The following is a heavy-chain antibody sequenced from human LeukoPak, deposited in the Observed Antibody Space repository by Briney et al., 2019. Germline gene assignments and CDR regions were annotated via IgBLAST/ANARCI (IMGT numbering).Heavy chain of an antibody. J-gene: IGHJ6*02. CDR1: GGSISNYY. D-gene: IGHD2-2*01. CDR2: IYYSGTT. CDR3: ARHGAGGYAYYYYGMDV. Sequence: SETLSLTCTVSGGSISNYYWSWIRQPPGKGLEWIGYIYYSGTTNYNPSLKSRVTISVDTSKSQFSLKLTSATAADTAVYYCARHGAGGYAYYYYGMDVWGLGATVTVSS. V-gene: IGHV4-59*08.